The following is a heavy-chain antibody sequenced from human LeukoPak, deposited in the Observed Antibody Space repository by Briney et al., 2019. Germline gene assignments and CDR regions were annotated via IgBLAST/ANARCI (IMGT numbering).Heavy chain of an antibody. Sequence: SVTVSCEASGGTFSSYAISWVRQAPGQGLEWMGGIIPIFGTANYAQKFQGRVTITADESTSTAYMELSSLRSEDTAVYYCAREGGYSYGPLDYWGQGTLVTVSS. D-gene: IGHD5-18*01. J-gene: IGHJ4*02. V-gene: IGHV1-69*13. CDR2: IIPIFGTA. CDR1: GGTFSSYA. CDR3: AREGGYSYGPLDY.